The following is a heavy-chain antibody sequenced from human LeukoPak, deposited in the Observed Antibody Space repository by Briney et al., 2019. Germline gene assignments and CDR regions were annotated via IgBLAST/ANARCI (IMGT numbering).Heavy chain of an antibody. CDR3: AKDAGILISAWYFDY. CDR1: GFTFSSYA. D-gene: IGHD6-19*01. Sequence: PGGSLRLSCAASGFTFSSYAMSWVRQAPGKGLEWVSAISGRGDRTYYADSVKGRFTISRDNSKNTLSLQMNSLRAEDTAIYYCAKDAGILISAWYFDYWGQGTLVSVSS. V-gene: IGHV3-23*01. CDR2: ISGRGDRT. J-gene: IGHJ4*02.